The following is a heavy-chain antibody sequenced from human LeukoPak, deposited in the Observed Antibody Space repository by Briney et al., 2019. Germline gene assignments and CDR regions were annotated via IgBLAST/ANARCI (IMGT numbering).Heavy chain of an antibody. J-gene: IGHJ3*02. D-gene: IGHD3-22*01. CDR1: GGSFSGYY. V-gene: IGHV4-59*01. CDR3: ARRANSGFDAFDI. Sequence: SETLSLTCAVYGGSFSGYYWSWIRQPPGKGLEWIGYIYYSGSTNYNPSLKSRVTISVDTSKNQFSLKLSSVTAADTAVYYCARRANSGFDAFDIWGQGTMVTVSS. CDR2: IYYSGST.